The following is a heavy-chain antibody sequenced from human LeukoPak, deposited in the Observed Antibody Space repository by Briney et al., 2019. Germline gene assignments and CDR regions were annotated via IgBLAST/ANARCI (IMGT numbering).Heavy chain of an antibody. V-gene: IGHV3-48*02. CDR1: GFTFSSYS. D-gene: IGHD5-18*01. J-gene: IGHJ4*02. CDR3: ARDPRGYSYGYRPFYYFDY. CDR2: ISSSSSNI. Sequence: AGGSLRLSCAASGFTFSSYSMNWVRQAPGKGLEWVSYISSSSSNIYYADSVKGRFTISRDNAKNSLYLQMNSLRDEDTAVYYCARDPRGYSYGYRPFYYFDYWGQGTLVTVSS.